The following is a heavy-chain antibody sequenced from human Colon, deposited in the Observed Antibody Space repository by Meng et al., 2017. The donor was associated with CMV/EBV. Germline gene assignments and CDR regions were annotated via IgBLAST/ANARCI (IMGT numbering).Heavy chain of an antibody. CDR2: VNNDGTIT. J-gene: IGHJ6*01. D-gene: IGHD6-13*01. CDR3: ARGDRISAANYYYYNMDI. V-gene: IGHV3-74*01. Sequence: GESLKISCAASEFTLSRFWMHWVRQAPGKGLEWVSRVNNDGTITNYADSVRGRFTIPRDNAASMVYLEMNSLRVDDTALYFCARGDRISAANYYYYNMDIWGQGTTVTVSS. CDR1: EFTLSRFW.